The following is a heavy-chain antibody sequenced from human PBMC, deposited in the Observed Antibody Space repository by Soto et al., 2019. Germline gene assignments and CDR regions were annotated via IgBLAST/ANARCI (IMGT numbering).Heavy chain of an antibody. D-gene: IGHD1-1*01. Sequence: KPSETLSLTCNVSGGSMTTGSYFWGWIRQPPGKGLEWIGYVFRSGSVNYSPSFKSRVTISIDTSKNQFSLMLKSVTAADTAVYFCARARNRYFDYWGQGALVTVSS. CDR1: GGSMTTGSYF. J-gene: IGHJ4*02. CDR3: ARARNRYFDY. CDR2: VFRSGSV. V-gene: IGHV4-61*01.